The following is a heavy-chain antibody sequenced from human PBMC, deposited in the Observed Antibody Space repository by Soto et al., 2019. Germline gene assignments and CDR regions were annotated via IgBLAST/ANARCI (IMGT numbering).Heavy chain of an antibody. V-gene: IGHV3-48*01. CDR2: ISSSSSTI. Sequence: EVQLVESGGGLVQPGGSLRLSCAASGFTFSSYSMNWVRQAPGKGLEWVSYISSSSSTIYYADSVKGRFTISRDNAKKSLYLQMNSLRAEDTAVYYCARKVSYYDSSGYYVDYFDYWGQGTLVTVSS. CDR1: GFTFSSYS. J-gene: IGHJ4*02. CDR3: ARKVSYYDSSGYYVDYFDY. D-gene: IGHD3-22*01.